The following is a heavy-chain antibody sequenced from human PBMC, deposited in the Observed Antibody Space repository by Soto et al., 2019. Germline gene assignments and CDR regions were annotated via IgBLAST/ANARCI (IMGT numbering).Heavy chain of an antibody. Sequence: GGSLRLSCAASGFTFSSYGMHWFRQAPGKGLEWVAVISYDGSNKYYADSVKGRFTISRDNSKNTLYLQMNSLRAEDTAVYYCAKSNYYDSSGYYNNYYYYGMDVWGQGTTVTVSS. D-gene: IGHD3-22*01. CDR3: AKSNYYDSSGYYNNYYYYGMDV. CDR1: GFTFSSYG. V-gene: IGHV3-30*18. J-gene: IGHJ6*02. CDR2: ISYDGSNK.